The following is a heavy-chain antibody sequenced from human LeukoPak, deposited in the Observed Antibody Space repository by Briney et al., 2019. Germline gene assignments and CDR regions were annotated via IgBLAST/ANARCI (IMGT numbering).Heavy chain of an antibody. D-gene: IGHD5-18*01. CDR1: GYTFTGYY. V-gene: IGHV7-4-1*02. CDR2: INLNTGNP. CDR3: ARALGTAMIGLDY. J-gene: IGHJ4*02. Sequence: ASVKVSCKASGYTFTGYYMHWVRQAPGQGLEWMGWINLNTGNPTYAQGFTGRFDLSFDASLRTAYLQISSLRTQDTAVYYCARALGTAMIGLDYWGQGSLLTVSS.